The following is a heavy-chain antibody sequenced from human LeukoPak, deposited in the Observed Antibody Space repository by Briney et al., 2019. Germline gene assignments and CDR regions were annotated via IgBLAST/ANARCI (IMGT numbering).Heavy chain of an antibody. D-gene: IGHD3-10*01. Sequence: GGSLRLSCAASGFTFSPYAMNWVRQAPGKGLEWVSYIGDSSRSIFYEDSVKGRFIISRDNAKNSLYLQMNSLRAEDTAVYYCAREGGVLGEAFDVWGQGTMVTISS. V-gene: IGHV3-21*01. CDR1: GFTFSPYA. CDR3: AREGGVLGEAFDV. CDR2: IGDSSRSI. J-gene: IGHJ3*01.